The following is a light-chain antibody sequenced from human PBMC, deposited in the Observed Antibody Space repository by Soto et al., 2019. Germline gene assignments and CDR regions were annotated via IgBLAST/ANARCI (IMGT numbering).Light chain of an antibody. CDR1: SSNIGAGYG. V-gene: IGLV1-40*01. CDR3: QSYDSSLSGWV. CDR2: TNN. Sequence: QSVLTQPPSVSGAPGQRVTISCTGSSSNIGAGYGVHWYQQLPGTAPKLLIYTNNNRPSGVPDRFSGSKSGTSASLAITGLLAVDEADYYCQSYDSSLSGWVFGGGTQLTVL. J-gene: IGLJ7*01.